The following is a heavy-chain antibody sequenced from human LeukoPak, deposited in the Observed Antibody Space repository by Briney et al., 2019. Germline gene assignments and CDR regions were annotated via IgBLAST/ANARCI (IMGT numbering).Heavy chain of an antibody. D-gene: IGHD1-26*01. CDR1: GFTFRSYG. J-gene: IGHJ3*02. CDR3: ARAYSGSYPAAFDI. CDR2: ISSSGSYI. Sequence: GGSLRLSXAASGFTFRSYGMNWVRQAPGKGLEWDSSISSSGSYIYYADSVKGRFTISRDNAKNSLYLQMNSLRAEDTAVYYCARAYSGSYPAAFDIWGQGTMVTVSS. V-gene: IGHV3-21*01.